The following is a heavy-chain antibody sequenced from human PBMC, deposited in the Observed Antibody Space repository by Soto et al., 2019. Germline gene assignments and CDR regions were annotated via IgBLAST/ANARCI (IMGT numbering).Heavy chain of an antibody. CDR2: ILPAHGIA. CDR3: AGDRGAVGFFDS. Sequence: QVQLVQSGAEMRKPGSSVKVSCKASGDTFGSYTLSWLRRAPGLGLEWMARILPAHGIANYAQKFQDKVTITADMSTQTTYLEINSLNSDDTAVFFCAGDRGAVGFFDSWGQGNLVTVSS. J-gene: IGHJ4*02. V-gene: IGHV1-69*08. D-gene: IGHD6-25*01. CDR1: GDTFGSYT.